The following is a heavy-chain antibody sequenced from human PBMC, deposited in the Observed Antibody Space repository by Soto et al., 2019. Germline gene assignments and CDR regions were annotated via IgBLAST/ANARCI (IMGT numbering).Heavy chain of an antibody. CDR1: GGTFSSYA. Sequence: ASVKVSCKASGGTFSSYAISWVRQAPGQGLEWTGGIIPIFGTANYAQKFQGRVTITADESTSTAYMELSSLRSEDTAVYYCARDLGYCSGGSCYAALGAFDIWGQGTMVTVSS. J-gene: IGHJ3*02. CDR3: ARDLGYCSGGSCYAALGAFDI. D-gene: IGHD2-15*01. V-gene: IGHV1-69*13. CDR2: IIPIFGTA.